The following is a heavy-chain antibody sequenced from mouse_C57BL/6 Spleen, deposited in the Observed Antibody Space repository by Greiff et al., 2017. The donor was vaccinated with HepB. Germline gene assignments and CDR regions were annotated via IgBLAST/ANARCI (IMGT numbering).Heavy chain of an antibody. V-gene: IGHV2-9*01. CDR2: IRSGGST. J-gene: IGHJ3*01. CDR3: AKHAENSPFAF. Sequence: VQLQESGPGLVAPSQSLSITCTVSGFSLTSYGVDWVRQPPGKGLEWLGVIRSGGSTNYDSALMSRLSISKDNSKSQVFLKVNSLQTADTAMYYCAKHAENSPFAFWGQGTLVTVSA. CDR1: GFSLTSYG.